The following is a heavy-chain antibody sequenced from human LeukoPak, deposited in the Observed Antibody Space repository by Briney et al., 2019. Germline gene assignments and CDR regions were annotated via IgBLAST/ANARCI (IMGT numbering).Heavy chain of an antibody. V-gene: IGHV4-34*01. J-gene: IGHJ6*03. CDR3: ARSQQLVRKYLAYYYYYYMDV. CDR2: INNSGST. Sequence: PSETLSLTCAVYGGSFSGYYWSWIRQPPGKGLEWIGEINNSGSTNYHPSLKSRVNISVDTSKNQFSLKLSSVTAADTAVYYCARSQQLVRKYLAYYYYYYMDVWGKGTTVTVSS. CDR1: GGSFSGYY. D-gene: IGHD6-13*01.